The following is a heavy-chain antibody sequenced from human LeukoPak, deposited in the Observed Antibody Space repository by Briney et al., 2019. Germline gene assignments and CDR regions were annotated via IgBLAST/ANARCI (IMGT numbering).Heavy chain of an antibody. J-gene: IGHJ4*02. Sequence: GGSLRLSCEASGFTFNSYGMSWVRQAPGKGLEWVSAISGSGYTTYYADSVKGRFTISRDNSENTLYLQMNSLRAEDTAVYYCARFGDYVNVGYWGQGTLVTVSS. D-gene: IGHD3-16*01. CDR1: GFTFNSYG. CDR3: ARFGDYVNVGY. V-gene: IGHV3-23*01. CDR2: ISGSGYTT.